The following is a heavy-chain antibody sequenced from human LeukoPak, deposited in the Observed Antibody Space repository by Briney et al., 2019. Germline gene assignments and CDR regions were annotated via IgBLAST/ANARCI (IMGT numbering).Heavy chain of an antibody. Sequence: GGSLRLSCAASGFTFSSYSMNWVRQAPGKGLEWVSSISSSSSYIYYADSVKGRFTISRDNSKNTLYLQMNSLRAEDTAVYYCASPRREPAFPAVNWGQGTLVTVSS. CDR1: GFTFSSYS. J-gene: IGHJ4*02. V-gene: IGHV3-21*01. CDR2: ISSSSSYI. D-gene: IGHD1-26*01. CDR3: ASPRREPAFPAVN.